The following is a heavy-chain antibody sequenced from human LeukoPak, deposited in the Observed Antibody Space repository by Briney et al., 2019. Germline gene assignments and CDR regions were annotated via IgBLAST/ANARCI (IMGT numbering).Heavy chain of an antibody. J-gene: IGHJ5*02. V-gene: IGHV3-74*03. Sequence: GESLRLSCETSGFTLKNYWMSWLRRAPGKGLEWVSRSKYDGSTAMYAESVKGRFTISRVNARGTLYLQMNSLRVDDTAVYYCAKSDWFDPCGRGILVTVSS. CDR1: GFTLKNYW. CDR2: SKYDGSTA. CDR3: AKSDWFDP.